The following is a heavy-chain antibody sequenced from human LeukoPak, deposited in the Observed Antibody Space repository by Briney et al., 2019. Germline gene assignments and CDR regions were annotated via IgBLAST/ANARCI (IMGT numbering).Heavy chain of an antibody. V-gene: IGHV1-18*01. CDR2: ISVYNGNT. CDR1: GYTFSSYG. CDR3: ARGNPFVDQLLPGYQFYVDV. D-gene: IGHD2-2*01. Sequence: GASVKVSCKASGYTFSSYGISWVRQAPGQGLEWMGWISVYNGNTNYAQKLQGRVTMTTDTSTGTAYMDLRSLGSDDTAVYFCARGNPFVDQLLPGYQFYVDVWGKGTTVTVSS. J-gene: IGHJ6*03.